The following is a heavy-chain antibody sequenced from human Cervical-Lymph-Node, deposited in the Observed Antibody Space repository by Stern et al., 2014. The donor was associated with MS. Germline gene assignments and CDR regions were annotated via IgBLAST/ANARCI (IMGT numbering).Heavy chain of an antibody. J-gene: IGHJ4*02. V-gene: IGHV4-59*01. CDR1: GGSISSYY. CDR2: IYYSGST. Sequence: QLQLQDSGPGLVKPSETLSLTCTVSGGSISSYYWSWIRQPPGKGLEWIGYIYYSGSTNYNPSLKSRVTISVDTSKNQFSLKLSSVTAADTAVYYCARGRLGATPFDYWGQGTLVTVSS. D-gene: IGHD5-12*01. CDR3: ARGRLGATPFDY.